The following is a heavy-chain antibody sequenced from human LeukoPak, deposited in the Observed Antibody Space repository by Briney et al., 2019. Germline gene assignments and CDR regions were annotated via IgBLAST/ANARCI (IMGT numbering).Heavy chain of an antibody. CDR3: AKDRLHFLDY. J-gene: IGHJ4*02. CDR1: GFTFSTYS. D-gene: IGHD2/OR15-2a*01. Sequence: PGGSLRLSCAASGFTFSTYSMNWVRQAPGKGLEWVAVISYDGSNKYYADSVKGRFTISRDNSKNTLYLQMNSLRAEDTAVYYCAKDRLHFLDYWGQGTLVTVSS. CDR2: ISYDGSNK. V-gene: IGHV3-30*18.